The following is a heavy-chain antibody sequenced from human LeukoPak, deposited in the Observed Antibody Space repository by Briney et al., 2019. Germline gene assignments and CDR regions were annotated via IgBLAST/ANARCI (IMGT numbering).Heavy chain of an antibody. CDR1: GYSLTELS. CDR2: FDPGNGET. D-gene: IGHD2/OR15-2a*01. Sequence: GASVKASCKVSGYSLTELSMHWVRQAPGKGLEWMGGFDPGNGETIFTKNFQGRVTMTDDTSTDTAYMELSSLRSEDTAVYYCTGGTFYRLLDYWGQGTLVTVSS. J-gene: IGHJ4*02. V-gene: IGHV1-24*01. CDR3: TGGTFYRLLDY.